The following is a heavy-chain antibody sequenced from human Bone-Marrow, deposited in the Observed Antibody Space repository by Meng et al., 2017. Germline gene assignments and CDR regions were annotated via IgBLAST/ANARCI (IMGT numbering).Heavy chain of an antibody. CDR3: ARVRRYRPYGSGSYHHYYYYGMDV. V-gene: IGHV3-20*04. J-gene: IGHJ6*02. CDR2: INCNGGST. Sequence: GGSLRLSCAASGFTFDDYGMSWVRQAPGKGLEWVSGINCNGGSTGYADSVKGRFTISRDNAKNSLYLQMNSLRAEDTALYYCARVRRYRPYGSGSYHHYYYYGMDVWGQGTTVTVSS. D-gene: IGHD3-10*01. CDR1: GFTFDDYG.